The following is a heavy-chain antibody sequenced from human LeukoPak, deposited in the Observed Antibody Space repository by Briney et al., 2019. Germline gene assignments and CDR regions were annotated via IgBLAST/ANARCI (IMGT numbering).Heavy chain of an antibody. V-gene: IGHV4-39*01. CDR3: ARQGAGGRAFDI. D-gene: IGHD6-19*01. CDR2: IYYSGST. J-gene: IGHJ3*02. Sequence: PSETLSLTCTVSGGSISSSLYYWGWIRQPPGKGLEWIGIIYYSGSTYYNPSLKGRVTISVETSKNQVSLRLSSVTAADTAVYYCARQGAGGRAFDIWGQGTMVTVSS. CDR1: GGSISSSLYY.